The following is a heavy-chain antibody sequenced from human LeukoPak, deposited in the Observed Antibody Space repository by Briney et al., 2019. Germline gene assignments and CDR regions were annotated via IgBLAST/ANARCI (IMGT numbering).Heavy chain of an antibody. D-gene: IGHD1-14*01. Sequence: GGSLRLSCAASGFTFSRHGMHWVRQAPGKGLEWVAVISYDESNKYYADSVKGRFTISRDNSKNTLYLQMNSLRADDTAVYYCAWINHSLPDQFDYWGQGTLVTVSS. CDR2: ISYDESNK. V-gene: IGHV3-30*03. CDR3: AWINHSLPDQFDY. CDR1: GFTFSRHG. J-gene: IGHJ4*02.